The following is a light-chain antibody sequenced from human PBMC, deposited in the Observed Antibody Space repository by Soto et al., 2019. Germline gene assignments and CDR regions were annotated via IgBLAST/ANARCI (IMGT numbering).Light chain of an antibody. CDR3: QQYGSSGT. CDR2: DAS. V-gene: IGKV3-20*01. CDR1: QTVRNNY. J-gene: IGKJ1*01. Sequence: EYVLKQSPGTLSLYPGERATLSCRASQTVRNNYLAWYQQKPGQAPRLLIYDASSRATGIPDRFSGGGSGTDFTLPIISLQPEDFAVYYCQQYGSSGTFGQGTKV.